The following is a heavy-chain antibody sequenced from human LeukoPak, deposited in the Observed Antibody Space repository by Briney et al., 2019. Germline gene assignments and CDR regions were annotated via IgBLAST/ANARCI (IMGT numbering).Heavy chain of an antibody. V-gene: IGHV3-11*01. D-gene: IGHD3-10*01. Sequence: PAQSLRLSCAVSGFTFSDYYTSCISPPPEGGLEWESYISSIGSTTYYTDSMKGRFTISRDNAKNSLYLQMNSLRAEDTAVYYCARDEWFGEFYYYYGMDVWRQGTTVSVSS. CDR1: GFTFSDYY. CDR2: ISSIGSTT. CDR3: ARDEWFGEFYYYYGMDV. J-gene: IGHJ6*02.